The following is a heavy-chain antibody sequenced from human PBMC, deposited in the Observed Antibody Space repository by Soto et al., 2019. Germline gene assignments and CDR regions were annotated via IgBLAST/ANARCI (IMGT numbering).Heavy chain of an antibody. V-gene: IGHV1-18*01. CDR1: GYTFTSYG. D-gene: IGHD3-22*01. Sequence: GASVKVSCKASGYTFTSYGISWARQAPGQGLEWMGWISAYNGNTNYAQKLQGRVTMTTDTSTSTAYMELRSLRSDDTAVYYCARDGDYYDSSGYPTGYWGQGTLVTVSS. CDR2: ISAYNGNT. CDR3: ARDGDYYDSSGYPTGY. J-gene: IGHJ4*02.